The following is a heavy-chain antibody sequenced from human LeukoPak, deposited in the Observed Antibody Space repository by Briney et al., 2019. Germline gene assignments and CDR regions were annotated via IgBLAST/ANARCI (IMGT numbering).Heavy chain of an antibody. Sequence: GGSLRLSCATSGFSFSNHGIHWARQAPGKGLEWVAAISFDGDIKYYADSVKGRFTISRDRSTSTLYLQMNTLGAEDTGVYYCARSHAPDPRDFDCWGQGTLVTVSS. CDR1: GFSFSNHG. J-gene: IGHJ4*02. V-gene: IGHV3-30*03. CDR2: ISFDGDIK. CDR3: ARSHAPDPRDFDC.